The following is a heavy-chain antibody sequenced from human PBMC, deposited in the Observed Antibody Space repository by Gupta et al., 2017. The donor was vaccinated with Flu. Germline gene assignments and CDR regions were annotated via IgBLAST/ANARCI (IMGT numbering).Heavy chain of an antibody. CDR2: IYSSGST. CDR3: ARDSWSSSWFGGFDS. Sequence: QVQLQESGPGLVKPSQTLSLTCTVSGASISSGSGHYYWSWIRQPAGKGLEFIGRIYSSGSTDYNPSLKSRVTISVDTSKSQFSLKLTPVTAADTAVYYCARDSWSSSWFGGFDSWGQGTLVTVSS. CDR1: GASISSGSGHYY. V-gene: IGHV4-61*02. D-gene: IGHD6-13*01. J-gene: IGHJ4*02.